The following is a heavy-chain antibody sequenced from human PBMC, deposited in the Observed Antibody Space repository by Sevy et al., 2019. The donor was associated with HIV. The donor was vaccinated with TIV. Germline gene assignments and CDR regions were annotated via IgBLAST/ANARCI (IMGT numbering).Heavy chain of an antibody. CDR1: GGSISSSPYY. CDR2: FYDTGSA. D-gene: IGHD2-15*01. J-gene: IGHJ2*01. V-gene: IGHV4-39*01. CDR3: ARHRAYCSDGSCYSPWYFNL. Sequence: SESLSLTCTVSGGSISSSPYYWSWIRQPPGKGLEWIGSFYDTGSAYDNPSLKSRVTISVDTSKNQFSLRLSSVTAADTALYYCARHRAYCSDGSCYSPWYFNLWGRGTLVTVSS.